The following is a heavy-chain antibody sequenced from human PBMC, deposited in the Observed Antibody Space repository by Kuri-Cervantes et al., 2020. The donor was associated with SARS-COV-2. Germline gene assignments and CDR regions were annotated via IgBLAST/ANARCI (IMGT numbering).Heavy chain of an antibody. D-gene: IGHD4-11*01. J-gene: IGHJ4*02. CDR1: GFTFSSYA. V-gene: IGHV3-23*01. CDR3: ARIDYSISIDY. Sequence: GGSLRLFCAASGFTFSSYAMSWVRQAPGKGLEWVSAISGSGGSTYYADSVKGRFTISRDNSKNTLYLQMNSLRAEDTAVYYCARIDYSISIDYWGQGTLVTVSS. CDR2: ISGSGGST.